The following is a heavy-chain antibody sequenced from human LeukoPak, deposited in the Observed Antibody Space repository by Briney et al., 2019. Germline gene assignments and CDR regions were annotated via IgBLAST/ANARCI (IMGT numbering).Heavy chain of an antibody. J-gene: IGHJ4*02. CDR3: AKGLGYYFDY. CDR2: ISGSGGST. CDR1: GFTFSSYA. Sequence: SGGSPRLSCAASGFTFSSYAMSWVRQAPGKGLEWVSAISGSGGSTYYADSVKGRFTISRDNSKNTLSLQMNSLRTEDTAVYYCAKGLGYYFDYWGQGILVTVSS. D-gene: IGHD3-16*01. V-gene: IGHV3-23*01.